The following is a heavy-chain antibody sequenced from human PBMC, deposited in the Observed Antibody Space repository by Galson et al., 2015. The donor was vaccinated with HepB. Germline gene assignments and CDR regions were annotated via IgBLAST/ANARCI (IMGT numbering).Heavy chain of an antibody. J-gene: IGHJ3*02. CDR3: AKDDGYYYDSSGPHTGCDAFDI. CDR2: ISGSGGST. D-gene: IGHD3-22*01. Sequence: SLRLSCAASGFTFSSYAMSWVRQAPGKGLEWVSAISGSGGSTYYADSVKGRFTISRDNSKNTLYLQMNSLRAEDTAVYYCAKDDGYYYDSSGPHTGCDAFDIWGQGTMVTVSS. CDR1: GFTFSSYA. V-gene: IGHV3-23*01.